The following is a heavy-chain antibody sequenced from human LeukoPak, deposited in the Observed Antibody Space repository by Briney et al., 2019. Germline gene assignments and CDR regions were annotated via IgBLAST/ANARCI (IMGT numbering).Heavy chain of an antibody. CDR1: GFTFSSYG. V-gene: IGHV3-48*04. Sequence: GGSLRLSCAAAGFTFSSYGMSWVRQAPGKGLEWVSYISRSSSTTYYADSVKGRFTISRDSAKNSLYLQMNSLRAEDTAVYYCARDGYSFGHDFDYWGQGTLVTVSS. J-gene: IGHJ4*02. D-gene: IGHD5-18*01. CDR2: ISRSSSTT. CDR3: ARDGYSFGHDFDY.